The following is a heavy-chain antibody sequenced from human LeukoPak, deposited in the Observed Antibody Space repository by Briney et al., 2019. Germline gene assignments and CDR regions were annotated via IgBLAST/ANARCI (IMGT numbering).Heavy chain of an antibody. CDR2: INPSGGST. CDR1: GYTFTSYG. Sequence: ASVKVSCKASGYTFTSYGISWVRQAPGQGLEWMGIINPSGGSTSYAQKFQGRVTMTRDMSTSTVYMELSSLRSEDTAVYYCARDLALNWFDPWGQGTLVTVSS. V-gene: IGHV1-46*01. CDR3: ARDLALNWFDP. J-gene: IGHJ5*02.